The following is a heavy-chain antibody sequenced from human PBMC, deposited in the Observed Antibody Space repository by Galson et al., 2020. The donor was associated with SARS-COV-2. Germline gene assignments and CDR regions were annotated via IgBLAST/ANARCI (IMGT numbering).Heavy chain of an antibody. CDR1: GFTFSSYG. CDR2: IWYDGSNK. Sequence: QLGESLKISCAASGFTFSSYGMHWVRQAPGKGLEWVAVIWYDGSNKYYADSVKGRFTISRDNSKNTLYLQMNSLRAEDTAVYYCARDFMYGDYEDYWGQGTLVTVSS. J-gene: IGHJ4*02. D-gene: IGHD4-17*01. V-gene: IGHV3-33*01. CDR3: ARDFMYGDYEDY.